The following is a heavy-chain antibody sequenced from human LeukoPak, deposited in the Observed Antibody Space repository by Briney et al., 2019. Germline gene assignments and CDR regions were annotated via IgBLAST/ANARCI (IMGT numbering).Heavy chain of an antibody. D-gene: IGHD4-17*01. J-gene: IGHJ4*02. V-gene: IGHV4-59*01. Sequence: SETLSLTCTDSGGSISGSYWSWIRQPPGKGLEWIAYMYNSGSTNYNPSLKSRVTISIDTSKNQFSLKLSSLTAADTAIYYCARGIESYGDYGYWGQGILVTVSS. CDR2: MYNSGST. CDR1: GGSISGSY. CDR3: ARGIESYGDYGY.